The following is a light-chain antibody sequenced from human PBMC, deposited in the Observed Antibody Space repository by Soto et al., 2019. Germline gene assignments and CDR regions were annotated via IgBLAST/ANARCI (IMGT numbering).Light chain of an antibody. CDR1: QSITSNY. V-gene: IGKV3-20*01. Sequence: EIVLTQSPGTLSLSPGERATLSCRASQSITSNYLAWYQQKPGQAPSLLIYGTSGRATGIPDRFSGSGSGTDFTLTISRLEPEDFAVYYCQQYGSSPPMYTFGQGTKLEIK. CDR3: QQYGSSPPMYT. CDR2: GTS. J-gene: IGKJ2*01.